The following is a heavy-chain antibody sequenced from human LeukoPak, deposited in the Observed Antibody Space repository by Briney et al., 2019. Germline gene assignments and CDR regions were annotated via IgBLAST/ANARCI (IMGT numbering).Heavy chain of an antibody. CDR1: GFTFSSYE. V-gene: IGHV3-48*03. CDR2: ISETGSTI. J-gene: IGHJ4*02. D-gene: IGHD5-18*01. Sequence: GGSLRLSCAASGFTFSSYEMHWVRQAPGKGLEWISFISETGSTIYYADSVTGRFTISRDNAKNSLYLQMDSLRDEDTALYYCVRGYTPDYWGQGALVTVSS. CDR3: VRGYTPDY.